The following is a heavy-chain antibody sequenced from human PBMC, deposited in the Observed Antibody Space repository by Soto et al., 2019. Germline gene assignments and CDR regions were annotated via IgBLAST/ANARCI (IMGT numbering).Heavy chain of an antibody. CDR3: ERTGSGSSNWFDT. CDR2: IYYSGST. Sequence: PSETLSLTCTVSGGSISSGGYYWSWIRQHPGKGLEWIGYIYYSGSTYYNPSLKSRVTISVDTSKNQFSLKLSSVTAADTAVYYCERTGSGSSNWFDTWGQGTLVTVSS. J-gene: IGHJ5*02. D-gene: IGHD3-10*01. V-gene: IGHV4-31*03. CDR1: GGSISSGGYY.